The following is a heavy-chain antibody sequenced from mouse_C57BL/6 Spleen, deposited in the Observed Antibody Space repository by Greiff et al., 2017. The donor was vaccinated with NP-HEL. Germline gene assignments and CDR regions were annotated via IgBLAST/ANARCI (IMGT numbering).Heavy chain of an antibody. CDR1: GYTFTSYW. Sequence: QVQLQQPGAELVMPGASVKLSCKASGYTFTSYWMHWVKQRPGQGLEWIGEIDPSDSYTNYNQKFKGKSTLTVDKSSSTAYMQLSSLTSEDSAVYYCARRGVYSNYAMDYWGQGTSVTVSS. CDR3: ARRGVYSNYAMDY. J-gene: IGHJ4*01. V-gene: IGHV1-69*01. D-gene: IGHD2-5*01. CDR2: IDPSDSYT.